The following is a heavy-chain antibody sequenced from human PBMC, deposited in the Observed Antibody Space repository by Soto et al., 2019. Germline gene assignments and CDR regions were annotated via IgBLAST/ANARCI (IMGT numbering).Heavy chain of an antibody. CDR2: ISYDGSNK. D-gene: IGHD4-17*01. J-gene: IGHJ4*02. CDR3: ARLRWLDY. CDR1: GFTFSSYA. V-gene: IGHV3-30-3*01. Sequence: PVGSLRLSCAASGFTFSSYAMHWVRQAPGKGLEWVAVISYDGSNKYYADSVKGRFTISRDNSKNTLYLQMNSLRAEDTAVYYSARLRWLDYWGQGTLVTVSS.